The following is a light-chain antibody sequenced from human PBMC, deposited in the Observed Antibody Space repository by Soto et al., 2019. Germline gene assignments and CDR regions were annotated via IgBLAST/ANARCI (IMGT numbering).Light chain of an antibody. CDR1: SSDVGAYDY. J-gene: IGLJ1*01. Sequence: QSVLTQPASVSGSPGQSITVSCTGTSSDVGAYDYVSWYQHHPGKAPKLIIYEVTNRPSGVSNRFSGSKSGNTASLTISGLQAEDEADYYCNSYTSSSPYVFGTGTKVTVL. CDR2: EVT. V-gene: IGLV2-14*01. CDR3: NSYTSSSPYV.